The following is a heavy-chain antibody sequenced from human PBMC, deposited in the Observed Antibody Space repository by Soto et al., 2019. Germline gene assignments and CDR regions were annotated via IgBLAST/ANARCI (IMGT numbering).Heavy chain of an antibody. V-gene: IGHV1-8*02. Sequence: AASVKVSCKASGYTFINYDISWVRQATGQGLEWMGWVNPGSGKTGYANKFQGRVTMTRDASTSTAHLELSSLTSEDTAVYYCARMASSGTLNWFDPWGQGTLVTVSS. CDR2: VNPGSGKT. CDR3: ARMASSGTLNWFDP. J-gene: IGHJ5*02. CDR1: GYTFINYD.